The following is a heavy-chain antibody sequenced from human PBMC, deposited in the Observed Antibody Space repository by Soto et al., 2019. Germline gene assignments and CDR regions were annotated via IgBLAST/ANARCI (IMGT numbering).Heavy chain of an antibody. J-gene: IGHJ3*02. CDR3: ARGDDYVWGSYRRPHRGEDAFDI. Sequence: QVQLQQWGAGLLKPSETLSLTCAVYGGSFSGYYWSWIRQPPWKGLEWIGEINHSGSTNYNPSLQSRVTISVDTSKNQFSLKLSSVTAADTAVYYCARGDDYVWGSYRRPHRGEDAFDIWGQGTMVTVSS. D-gene: IGHD3-16*02. CDR2: INHSGST. V-gene: IGHV4-34*01. CDR1: GGSFSGYY.